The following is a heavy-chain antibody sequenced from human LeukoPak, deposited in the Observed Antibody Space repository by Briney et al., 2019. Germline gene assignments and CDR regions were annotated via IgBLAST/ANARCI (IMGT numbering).Heavy chain of an antibody. V-gene: IGHV1-18*01. Sequence: ASVTVSCKASGYTFTSYGISWVRQAPGQGLEWMGWISAYNGNTNYAQKLQGRVTMTTDTSTSTAYMELRSLRSDDTAVYYCARVRTAAAGILELWFDPWGQGTLVTVSS. D-gene: IGHD6-13*01. CDR3: ARVRTAAAGILELWFDP. CDR1: GYTFTSYG. CDR2: ISAYNGNT. J-gene: IGHJ5*02.